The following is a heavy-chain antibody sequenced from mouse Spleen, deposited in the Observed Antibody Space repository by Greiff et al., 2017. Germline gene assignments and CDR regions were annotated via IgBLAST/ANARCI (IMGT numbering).Heavy chain of an antibody. Sequence: QVQLKESGAELVRPGASVTLSCKASGYTFTDYEMHWVKQTPVHGLEWIGAIDPETGGTAYNQKFKGKAILTADKSSSTAYMELRSLTSEDSAVYYCTRRYYGNYVPFAYWGQGTLVTVSA. D-gene: IGHD2-1*01. CDR1: GYTFTDYE. CDR2: IDPETGGT. J-gene: IGHJ3*01. CDR3: TRRYYGNYVPFAY. V-gene: IGHV1-15*01.